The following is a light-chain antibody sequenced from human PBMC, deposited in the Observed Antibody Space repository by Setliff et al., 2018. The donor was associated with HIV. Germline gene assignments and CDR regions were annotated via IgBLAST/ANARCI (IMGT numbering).Light chain of an antibody. Sequence: QSALAQPASVSGSPGQSITISCTGTSSDVGSYNSVSWFQQHPGEAPKLMIYEVSDRPSGVSNRFSGSNSGNTASLTISVLQAEDEADYYCSSYTSSGYVFGPGTKVTVL. CDR2: EVS. J-gene: IGLJ1*01. CDR3: SSYTSSGYV. CDR1: SSDVGSYNS. V-gene: IGLV2-14*01.